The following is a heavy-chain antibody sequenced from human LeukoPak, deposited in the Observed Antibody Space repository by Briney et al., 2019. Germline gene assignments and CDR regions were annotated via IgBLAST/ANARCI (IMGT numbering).Heavy chain of an antibody. CDR3: AAHPAYCSGGSCYGNWFDP. Sequence: GESLRISCKGSGYSFTSYWISGVRQMPGKGLEGMGRIDASDSYTNYSPSFQGHVTISADTSLRTAYLKWSSLKASDTAMYYCAAHPAYCSGGSCYGNWFDPWGQGTLVTVSS. V-gene: IGHV5-10-1*01. CDR1: GYSFTSYW. J-gene: IGHJ5*02. CDR2: IDASDSYT. D-gene: IGHD2-15*01.